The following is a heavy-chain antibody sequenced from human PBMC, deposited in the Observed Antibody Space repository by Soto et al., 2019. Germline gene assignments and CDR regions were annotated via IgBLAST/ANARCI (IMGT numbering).Heavy chain of an antibody. Sequence: EVQLVETGGELIQPGGSLRLSCEASGPNFSTNSMTGFRQAPGKGPEWVSVISKGGNTFNAASVRGRFTMARDTSKNTLYLQRSSLRADDTAVYFCVWNYYTTSRGRSWGQGTLVTVSS. CDR2: ISKGGNT. V-gene: IGHV3-53*02. J-gene: IGHJ4*02. CDR3: VWNYYTTSRGRS. CDR1: GPNFSTNS. D-gene: IGHD3-10*01.